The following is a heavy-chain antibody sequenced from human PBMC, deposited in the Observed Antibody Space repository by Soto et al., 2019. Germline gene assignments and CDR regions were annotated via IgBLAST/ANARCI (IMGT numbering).Heavy chain of an antibody. Sequence: GGSLRLSCAASGFTFSSYGMHWVRQAPGKGLEWVAVIWYDGSNKYYADSVKGRFTISRDNSKNTLYLQMNSLRAEDTAVYYCARASNMVLGVIPYYYYGMDVWGQGTTVTVSS. D-gene: IGHD3-10*01. V-gene: IGHV3-33*01. CDR3: ARASNMVLGVIPYYYYGMDV. CDR2: IWYDGSNK. CDR1: GFTFSSYG. J-gene: IGHJ6*02.